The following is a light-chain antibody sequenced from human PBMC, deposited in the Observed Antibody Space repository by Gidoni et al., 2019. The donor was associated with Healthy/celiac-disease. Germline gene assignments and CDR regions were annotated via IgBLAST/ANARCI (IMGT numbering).Light chain of an antibody. CDR2: EVS. Sequence: QSALTQPASVSGSPGQSITIPCTGTSSDVCGYNYVSWYQQHPGKAPKLMIYEVSNRPSGVSNRFSGSKSGNTASLTSSGLQAEDEADYYCSSYTSSSTLVVFGGGTKLTVL. CDR1: SSDVCGYNY. J-gene: IGLJ2*01. CDR3: SSYTSSSTLVV. V-gene: IGLV2-14*01.